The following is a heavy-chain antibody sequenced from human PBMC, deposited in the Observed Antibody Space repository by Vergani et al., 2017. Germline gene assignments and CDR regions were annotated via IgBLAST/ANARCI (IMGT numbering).Heavy chain of an antibody. J-gene: IGHJ5*02. CDR3: ARSHRYCRSTSRHCWFDP. D-gene: IGHD2-2*01. V-gene: IGHV1-8*01. CDR2: MNPNSGNT. CDR1: GYTFTSYD. Sequence: QVQLVQSGAEVKKPGASVKVSCKASGYTFTSYDINWVRQATGQGLEWMGWMNPNSGNTGYAQKFQGRVTMTRNTSISTVYMELSSLRSEDTAVYYCARSHRYCRSTSRHCWFDPWGQGTLVTVSS.